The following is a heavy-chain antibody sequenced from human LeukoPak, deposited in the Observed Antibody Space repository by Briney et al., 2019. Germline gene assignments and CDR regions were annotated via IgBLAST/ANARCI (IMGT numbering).Heavy chain of an antibody. V-gene: IGHV5-51*01. D-gene: IGHD3-10*01. CDR1: GYSFTSYW. Sequence: GESLKISCKGSGYSFTSYWIGWVRQMPGKGLEWMGIIYPGDSDTRYSPSFQGQVTISADKSISTAYLQWSSLKASDTAMYYCARHLSDYGSGCNDAFDIWGQGTMVTVSS. CDR3: ARHLSDYGSGCNDAFDI. J-gene: IGHJ3*02. CDR2: IYPGDSDT.